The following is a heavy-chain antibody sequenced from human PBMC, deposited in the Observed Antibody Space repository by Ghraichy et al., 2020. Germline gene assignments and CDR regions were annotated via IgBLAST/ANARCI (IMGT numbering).Heavy chain of an antibody. J-gene: IGHJ6*02. Sequence: SQTLSLTRAISGDSVSSNSAAWNWIRPSPSRGLEWLGRTYYRSKWYNDYAVTVKSRITINPDTSKNQFSLQLNSVTPEDTAVYYCARALFPQYSSSWYYYYGMDVWGQGTTVTVSS. V-gene: IGHV6-1*01. CDR1: GDSVSSNSAA. D-gene: IGHD6-13*01. CDR2: TYYRSKWYN. CDR3: ARALFPQYSSSWYYYYGMDV.